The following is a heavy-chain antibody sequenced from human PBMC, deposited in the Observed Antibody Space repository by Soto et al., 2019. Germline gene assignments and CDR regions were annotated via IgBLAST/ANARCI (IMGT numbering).Heavy chain of an antibody. J-gene: IGHJ4*02. D-gene: IGHD3-22*01. CDR2: INHSGST. CDR1: DGSMNSDSSY. V-gene: IGHV4-39*01. Sequence: QLQLQESGPGLVKPSETLSLTCRVSDGSMNSDSSYWGWIRKPPGKGLEWTGGINHSGSTYHNLSLKGRVAMSVAAARIPCSLNLSSMTAADTAVYYCARLGGYVSVGYYYLWDSWGQGTRVTVSS. CDR3: ARLGGYVSVGYYYLWDS.